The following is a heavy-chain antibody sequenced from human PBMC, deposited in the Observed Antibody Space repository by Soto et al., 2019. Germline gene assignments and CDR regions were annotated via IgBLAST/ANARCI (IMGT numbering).Heavy chain of an antibody. Sequence: QVQLVQSGAEVKKPGSSVKVSCKASGGTFSSYAISWVRQAPGQGLEWMGGIIPIFGTANYAQKFQGRVTITEDESTSTSDVHVRVPRSKATDVYYLASLGFGVGEQAVYYFCSLGQGSLVTVSS. CDR2: IIPIFGTA. CDR3: ASLGFGVGEQAVYYFCS. CDR1: GGTFSSYA. J-gene: IGHJ4*02. V-gene: IGHV1-69*12. D-gene: IGHD3-10*01.